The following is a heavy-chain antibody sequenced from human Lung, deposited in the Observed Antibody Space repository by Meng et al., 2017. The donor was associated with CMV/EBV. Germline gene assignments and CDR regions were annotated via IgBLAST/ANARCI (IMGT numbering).Heavy chain of an antibody. CDR2: MNPNNADT. J-gene: IGHJ6*02. D-gene: IGHD6-13*01. Sequence: ASVKVSCKASGYSFTRYDINWVRQAPGQGLEWMGWMNPNNADTGCAQKFQGRVTMTRDTSISTVYMELNSLRSEDTAVYYCARVEGPAGAMLKYFYYYGMEVWGQGTXVTVSS. V-gene: IGHV1-8*01. CDR1: GYSFTRYD. CDR3: ARVEGPAGAMLKYFYYYGMEV.